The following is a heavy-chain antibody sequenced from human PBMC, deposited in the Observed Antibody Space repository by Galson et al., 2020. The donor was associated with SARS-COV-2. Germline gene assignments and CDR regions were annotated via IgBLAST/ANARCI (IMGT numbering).Heavy chain of an antibody. Sequence: ETSETLSLTSTVSGGSISSGDYYCSWISQPQGKCLKWKGYIYYSGSTYYNPSLKSRVTISVDTYKNQFSLKASSVTAADTAVYYCARTLMGYFDYWGQGTLVTVSS. J-gene: IGHJ4*02. CDR2: IYYSGST. CDR3: ARTLMGYFDY. D-gene: IGHD2-8*01. V-gene: IGHV4-30-4*01. CDR1: GGSISSGDYY.